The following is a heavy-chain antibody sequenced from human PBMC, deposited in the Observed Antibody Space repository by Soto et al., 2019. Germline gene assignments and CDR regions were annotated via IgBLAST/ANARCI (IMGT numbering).Heavy chain of an antibody. D-gene: IGHD2-2*01. CDR2: ISYDGSNK. J-gene: IGHJ4*02. Sequence: QVQLVESGGGVVQPGRSLRLSCAASGFTFSSYGMHWVRQAPGKGLEWVAVISYDGSNKYYADSVKGRFTISRDNSKNTLYLQMNSLTGEDTAVDYYARDLPPDQGMIDYVGQGTLVTVSS. V-gene: IGHV3-30*03. CDR1: GFTFSSYG. CDR3: ARDLPPDQGMIDY.